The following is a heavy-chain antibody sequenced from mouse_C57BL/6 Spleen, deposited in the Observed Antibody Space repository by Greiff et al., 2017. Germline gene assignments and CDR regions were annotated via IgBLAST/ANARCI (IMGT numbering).Heavy chain of an antibody. J-gene: IGHJ4*01. CDR1: GYAFSSSW. Sequence: VKLLESGPELVKPGASVKISCKASGYAFSSSWMNWVKQRPGKGLEWIGRIYPGDGDTNYNGKFKGKATLTADKSSSTAYMQLSSLTSEDSAVYFCARGFANWEGEDYVDYWGQGTSVTVSS. D-gene: IGHD4-1*01. CDR2: IYPGDGDT. V-gene: IGHV1-82*01. CDR3: ARGFANWEGEDYVDY.